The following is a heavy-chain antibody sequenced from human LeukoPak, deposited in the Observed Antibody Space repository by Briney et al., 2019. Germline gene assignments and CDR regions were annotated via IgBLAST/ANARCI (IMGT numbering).Heavy chain of an antibody. CDR3: ATYDSSGYIDY. V-gene: IGHV5-51*01. CDR2: INLRDSDT. CDR1: GYSFTDYW. Sequence: GESLKISCKGSGYSFTDYWIGWVRQMPGKGLEWMGVINLRDSDTRYSPSLRGHVTFSADKSVTTAYLQWRSLQASDTAMYYCATYDSSGYIDYWGQGALITVSS. J-gene: IGHJ4*02. D-gene: IGHD3-22*01.